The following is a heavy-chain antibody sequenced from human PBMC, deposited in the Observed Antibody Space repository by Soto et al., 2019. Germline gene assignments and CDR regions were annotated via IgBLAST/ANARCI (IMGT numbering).Heavy chain of an antibody. J-gene: IGHJ5*02. D-gene: IGHD2-21*02. Sequence: EVQLVESGGGLVQPGRSLRLSCAASGFTFDDYAMHWVRQAPGKGLEWVSGITGSGSSIQYTASVKGRFTISRDNSKNTVYLQMDYLRAEDTAMYYCAKDDVSGDGLWLVSAWGQGTPVTVS. V-gene: IGHV3-9*01. CDR3: AKDDVSGDGLWLVSA. CDR2: ITGSGSSI. CDR1: GFTFDDYA.